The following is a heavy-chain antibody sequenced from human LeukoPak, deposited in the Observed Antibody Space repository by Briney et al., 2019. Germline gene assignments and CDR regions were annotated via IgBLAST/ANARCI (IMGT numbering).Heavy chain of an antibody. V-gene: IGHV3-30*02. Sequence: GRSLRLSRAASGFSFSNYGMHWVRQTPGKGLEWVAFVQNDGSDKFFADSVKGRFTVSRDNSKNTLYLQMNSLRADDTAVYYCAKERQLEPFDCWGQGTLVTVSS. CDR1: GFSFSNYG. CDR2: VQNDGSDK. CDR3: AKERQLEPFDC. J-gene: IGHJ4*02. D-gene: IGHD1-1*01.